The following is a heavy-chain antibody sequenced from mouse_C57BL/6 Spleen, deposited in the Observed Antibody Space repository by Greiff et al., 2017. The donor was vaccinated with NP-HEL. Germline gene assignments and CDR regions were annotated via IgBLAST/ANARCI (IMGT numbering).Heavy chain of an antibody. D-gene: IGHD3-2*02. J-gene: IGHJ3*01. CDR1: GYTFTDYE. V-gene: IGHV1-15*01. CDR3: TGEGHSSGYLTWFAY. CDR2: IDPETGGT. Sequence: VKLMESGAELVRPGASVTLSCKASGYTFTDYEMHWVKQTPVHGLEWIGAIDPETGGTAYNQQFKGKAILTADKSSSTAYMELRSLTSKDSAVYYCTGEGHSSGYLTWFAYGSQGTLVTVSA.